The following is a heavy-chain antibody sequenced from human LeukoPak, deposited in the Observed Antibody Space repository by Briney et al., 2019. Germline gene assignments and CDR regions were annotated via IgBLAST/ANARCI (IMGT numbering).Heavy chain of an antibody. CDR1: GGSISSSSYY. CDR3: ARSDSSGYRFDY. CDR2: IYHSGST. V-gene: IGHV4-31*03. J-gene: IGHJ4*02. D-gene: IGHD3-22*01. Sequence: SQTLSLTCTVSGGSISSSSYYWSWVHQHPGKGLEWTGYIYHSGSTYYNPSLTSRVTMSVDTSKNQFSLKLSSVTAADTAVYYCARSDSSGYRFDYWGQGTLVTVSS.